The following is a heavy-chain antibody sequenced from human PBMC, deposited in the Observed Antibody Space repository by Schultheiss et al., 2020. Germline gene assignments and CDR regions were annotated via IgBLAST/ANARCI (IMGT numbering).Heavy chain of an antibody. V-gene: IGHV3-30-3*01. J-gene: IGHJ5*02. CDR3: ARTTISLLPNWFDP. Sequence: GGSLRLSCAASGFTVSSNYMSWVRQAPGKGLEWVAVISYDGSNKYYADSVKGRFTISRDNSKNTLYLQMNSLRAEDTAVYYCARTTISLLPNWFDPWGQGTLVTVSS. CDR1: GFTVSSNY. D-gene: IGHD2-15*01. CDR2: ISYDGSNK.